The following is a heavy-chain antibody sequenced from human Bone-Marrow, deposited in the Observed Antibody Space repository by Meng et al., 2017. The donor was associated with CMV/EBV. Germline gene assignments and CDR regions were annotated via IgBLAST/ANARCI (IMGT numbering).Heavy chain of an antibody. J-gene: IGHJ6*02. CDR3: ARDQKQWLVTGFYGMDV. D-gene: IGHD6-19*01. CDR2: IIPIFGTA. V-gene: IGHV1-69*05. CDR1: GGTFSSYA. Sequence: SVKVFCKASGGTFSSYAISWVRQAPGQGLEWMGGIIPIFGTANYAQQFQGRVTITTDEPTSTAYMELSSLRSEDTAVYYCARDQKQWLVTGFYGMDVWGQGTTVTVSS.